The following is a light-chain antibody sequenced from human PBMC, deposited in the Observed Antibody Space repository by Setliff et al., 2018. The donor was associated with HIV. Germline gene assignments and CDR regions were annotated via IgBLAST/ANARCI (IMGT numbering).Light chain of an antibody. CDR3: TSYTSSNTLV. J-gene: IGLJ3*02. CDR1: SSDVGGYNY. V-gene: IGLV2-14*01. CDR2: EVS. Sequence: ITTACTGTSSDVGGYNYVSWYQQHPGRAPKLMIYEVSNRPSGVPNRFSGSKSGTTASLTISGLQAEDEANYYCTSYTSSNTLVFGGGTKVTVL.